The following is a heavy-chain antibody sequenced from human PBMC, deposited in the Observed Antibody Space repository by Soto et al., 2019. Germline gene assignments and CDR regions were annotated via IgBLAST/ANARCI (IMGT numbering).Heavy chain of an antibody. D-gene: IGHD3-22*01. J-gene: IGHJ4*02. CDR1: GDSISSYY. CDR3: ARHPADYYDSSGYADY. V-gene: IGHV4-59*08. CDR2: IYYSGST. Sequence: PSETMSLTCTVSGDSISSYYWSWIRQPPGKGLEWIGYIYYSGSTNYNPSLKSRVTISVDTSKNQFSLKLSSVTAADTAVYYCARHPADYYDSSGYADYWGQGTLVTVSS.